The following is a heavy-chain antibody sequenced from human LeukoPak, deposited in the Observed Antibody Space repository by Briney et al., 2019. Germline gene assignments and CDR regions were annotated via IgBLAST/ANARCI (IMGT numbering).Heavy chain of an antibody. J-gene: IGHJ4*02. V-gene: IGHV3-48*03. Sequence: GGSLRLSCAASGFTFSNYEMHWVRQAPGKGLEWVSYISSSGSDIYYADSVKGRFTISRDNAKNTLYLQMNSLRVEDTAVYYCAETYLVRSLGGQGTLVTVSS. CDR2: ISSSGSDI. CDR1: GFTFSNYE. CDR3: AETYLVRSL. D-gene: IGHD3-10*01.